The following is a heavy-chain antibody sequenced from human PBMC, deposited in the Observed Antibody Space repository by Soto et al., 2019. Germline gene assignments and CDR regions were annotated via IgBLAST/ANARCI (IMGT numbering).Heavy chain of an antibody. CDR3: ALLRTDYYGMDV. D-gene: IGHD3-22*01. CDR2: IVVGSGNT. CDR1: GFTFTSSA. Sequence: ASVKVSCKASGFTFTSSAMQWVRQARGQRLEWIGWIVVGSGNTNYAQKFQERVTITRDMSTSTAYMELSSLRSEDTAVYYCALLRTDYYGMDVWGQGTTVTVSS. V-gene: IGHV1-58*02. J-gene: IGHJ6*02.